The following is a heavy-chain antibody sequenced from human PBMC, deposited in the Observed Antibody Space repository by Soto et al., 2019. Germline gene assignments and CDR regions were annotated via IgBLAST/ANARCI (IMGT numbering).Heavy chain of an antibody. J-gene: IGHJ1*01. CDR3: AKGPPVGLQYFQY. V-gene: IGHV1-69*13. Sequence: EASVKVSCKASGGTFSSYAISWVRQAPGQGLEWMGGIIPIFGTTNYAQKFQGRVTITADESTSTAYMELSSLRSEDTAVYYCAKGPPVGLQYFQYWGQGTLVTVSS. CDR1: GGTFSSYA. CDR2: IIPIFGTT. D-gene: IGHD1-26*01.